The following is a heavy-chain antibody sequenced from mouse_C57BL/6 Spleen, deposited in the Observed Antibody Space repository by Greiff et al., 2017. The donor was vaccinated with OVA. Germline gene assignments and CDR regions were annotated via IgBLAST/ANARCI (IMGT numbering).Heavy chain of an antibody. J-gene: IGHJ1*03. CDR2: IDPSDSET. D-gene: IGHD2-3*01. CDR1: GYTFTSYW. V-gene: IGHV1-52*01. CDR3: ARSSIYDGYAWYFDV. Sequence: LVRPGSSVKLSCKASGYTFTSYWMHWVKQRPIQGLEWIGNIDPSDSETHYNQKFKDKATLTVDKSSSTAYMQLSSLTSEDSAVYYCARSSIYDGYAWYFDVWGTRTTVTVSS.